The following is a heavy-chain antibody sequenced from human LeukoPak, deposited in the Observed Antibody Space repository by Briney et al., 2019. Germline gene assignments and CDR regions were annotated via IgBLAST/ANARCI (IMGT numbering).Heavy chain of an antibody. V-gene: IGHV1-8*01. CDR3: ARANYYGSGKKDLDY. CDR2: MNPNSGNT. CDR1: GYTFTTYD. J-gene: IGHJ4*02. D-gene: IGHD3-10*01. Sequence: ASVKVSCKASGYTFTTYDINWVRQATGQGLEWMGWMNPNSGNTGYAQKFQGRVTMTRNTSMSTAYIELSSLRSEDTAVYYRARANYYGSGKKDLDYWGQGTLVTVSS.